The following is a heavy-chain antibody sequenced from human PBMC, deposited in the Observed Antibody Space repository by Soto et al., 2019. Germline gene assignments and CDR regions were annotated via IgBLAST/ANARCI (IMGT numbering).Heavy chain of an antibody. CDR3: AKGRAYYYDMAPLDY. J-gene: IGHJ4*02. V-gene: IGHV3-43*01. CDR1: GFTFDDYT. CDR2: ISWDGGST. Sequence: EVQLVESGGVVVQPGGSLRLSCAASGFTFDDYTMHWVRQAPGKGLEWVSLISWDGGSTYYADSVKGRFTISRDNSINSLYLQMNSLRTEDTALYYCAKGRAYYYDMAPLDYWGQGTLVTVSS. D-gene: IGHD3-22*01.